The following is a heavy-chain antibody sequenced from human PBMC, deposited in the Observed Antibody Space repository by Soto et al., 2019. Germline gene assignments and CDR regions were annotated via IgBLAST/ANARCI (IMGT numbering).Heavy chain of an antibody. CDR1: GFTFISYS. J-gene: IGHJ5*02. Sequence: RWGSLRLSCAASGFTFISYSMNLFRQAAVKWLEWVSSISSSSSYIYYADSVKGRFTISRDNAKNSLYLQMNSLRAEDTAVYYCARAREDYDFWSGYFAYNWFDPWGQGTLVTVSS. D-gene: IGHD3-3*01. V-gene: IGHV3-21*01. CDR3: ARAREDYDFWSGYFAYNWFDP. CDR2: ISSSSSYI.